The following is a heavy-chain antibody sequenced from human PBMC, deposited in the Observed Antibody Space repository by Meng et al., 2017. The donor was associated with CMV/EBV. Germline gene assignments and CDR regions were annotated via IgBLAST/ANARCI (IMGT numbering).Heavy chain of an antibody. CDR2: IKQDGSEK. V-gene: IGHV3-7*01. Sequence: GESLKISCAASGFTFSSYSMNWVRQAPGKGLEWVANIKQDGSEKYYVDSVKGRFTISRDNAKNSLYLQMNSLRAEDTAVYYCARDCSSTSCSPAFDYWGQGTLVTVSS. D-gene: IGHD2-2*01. CDR1: GFTFSSYS. J-gene: IGHJ4*02. CDR3: ARDCSSTSCSPAFDY.